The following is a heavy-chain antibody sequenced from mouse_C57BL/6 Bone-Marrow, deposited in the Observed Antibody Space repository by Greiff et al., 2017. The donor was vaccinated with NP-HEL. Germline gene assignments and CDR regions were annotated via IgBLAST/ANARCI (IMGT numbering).Heavy chain of an antibody. CDR2: ISSGGSYT. CDR3: ASPYDYDVAWFAY. J-gene: IGHJ3*01. D-gene: IGHD2-4*01. Sequence: EVHLVESWGDLVKPGGSLKLSCAASGFTFSSYGMSWVRQTPDKRLEWVATISSGGSYTYYPDSVKGRFTISRDNAKNTLYLQMSSLKSEDTAMYYCASPYDYDVAWFAYWGQGTLVTVSA. V-gene: IGHV5-6*01. CDR1: GFTFSSYG.